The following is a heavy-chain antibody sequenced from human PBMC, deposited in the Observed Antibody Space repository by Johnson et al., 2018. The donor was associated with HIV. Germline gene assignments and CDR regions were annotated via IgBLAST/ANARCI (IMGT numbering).Heavy chain of an antibody. CDR1: GFTFSSYG. CDR3: AKDMGAYQLLYAFDI. CDR2: IWYDGSNK. D-gene: IGHD2-2*02. J-gene: IGHJ3*02. Sequence: QVQLVESGGGVVQPGRSLRLSCAASGFTFSSYGMHWVRQAPGKGREWVAVIWYDGSNKYYADSVKGRLTISRDNSKNTLYLQMNSLRAEDTAVYYCAKDMGAYQLLYAFDIWGQGTMVTVSS. V-gene: IGHV3-33*06.